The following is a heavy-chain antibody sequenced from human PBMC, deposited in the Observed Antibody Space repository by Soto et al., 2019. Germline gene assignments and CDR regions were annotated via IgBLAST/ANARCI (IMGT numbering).Heavy chain of an antibody. J-gene: IGHJ5*02. Sequence: GGSLRLSCAASGFSFSDYTMNWVRQAPGKGLEWVSSISKGSDYILYADKVKGRFTISRDNARNSLHLQMTSLRVEDTAVYYCAKDSGCVNNACAYDPWGQGTLVTVSS. V-gene: IGHV3-21*01. CDR3: AKDSGCVNNACAYDP. D-gene: IGHD1-20*01. CDR1: GFSFSDYT. CDR2: ISKGSDYI.